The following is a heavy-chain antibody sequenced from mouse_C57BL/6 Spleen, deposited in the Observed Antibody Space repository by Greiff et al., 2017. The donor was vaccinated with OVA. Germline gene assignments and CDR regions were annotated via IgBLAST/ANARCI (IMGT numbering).Heavy chain of an antibody. CDR1: GFTFSSYA. J-gene: IGHJ3*01. CDR2: ISDGGSYT. D-gene: IGHD2-4*01. Sequence: EVKLVESGGGLVKPGGFLKLSCAASGFTFSSYAMSWVRQTPEKRLEWVATISDGGSYTYYPDNVKGRFTISRDNAKNNLYLQMSHLKSEDTAMYYCARDEDYAWFAYWGQGTLVTVSA. CDR3: ARDEDYAWFAY. V-gene: IGHV5-4*01.